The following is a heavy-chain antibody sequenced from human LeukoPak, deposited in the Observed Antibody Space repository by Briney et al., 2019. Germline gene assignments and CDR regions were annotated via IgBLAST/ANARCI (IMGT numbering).Heavy chain of an antibody. V-gene: IGHV4-59*12. J-gene: IGHJ4*02. Sequence: SETLSLTCTVSGGSISSYYWSWIRQPPGKGLEWIGYIYYSGNTYYNPSLKSRVTISVDTSKNQFSLKLSSVTAADTAVYYCAREVLPRGYDYWGQGTLVTVSS. CDR2: IYYSGNT. CDR1: GGSISSYY. D-gene: IGHD5-12*01. CDR3: AREVLPRGYDY.